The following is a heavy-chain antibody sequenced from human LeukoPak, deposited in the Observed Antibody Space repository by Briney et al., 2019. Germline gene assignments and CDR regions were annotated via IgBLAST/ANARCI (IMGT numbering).Heavy chain of an antibody. CDR2: INHSGST. D-gene: IGHD3-22*01. J-gene: IGHJ4*02. Sequence: SETLSLTCAVYGGSFSGYYWSWIRQPPGKGLEWIGEINHSGSTNYNPSLKSRVTISVDTSKNQFSLKLSSVTAADTAVYYCARGPRRGVTMILVEKTWDYWGQGTLVTVSS. V-gene: IGHV4-34*01. CDR3: ARGPRRGVTMILVEKTWDY. CDR1: GGSFSGYY.